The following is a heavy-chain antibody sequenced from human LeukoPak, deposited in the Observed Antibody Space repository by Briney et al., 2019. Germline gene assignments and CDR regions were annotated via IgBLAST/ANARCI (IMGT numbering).Heavy chain of an antibody. CDR3: VRLSSTFFGVVIQIDP. CDR2: LSSTGRT. J-gene: IGHJ5*02. Sequence: SETLSLTCTVSGGSICSSSYYWGWIRQPPGKGLEWIGHLSSTGRTYYNSSLKSRVTVSGDASNNQVSLTLTSVTAADTAVYYCVRLSSTFFGVVIQIDPWGQGTLVTVSS. CDR1: GGSICSSSYY. V-gene: IGHV4-39*01. D-gene: IGHD3-3*01.